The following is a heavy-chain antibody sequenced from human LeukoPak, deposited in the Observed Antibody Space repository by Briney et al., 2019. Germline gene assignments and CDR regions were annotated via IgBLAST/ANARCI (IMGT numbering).Heavy chain of an antibody. V-gene: IGHV1-18*01. J-gene: IGHJ4*02. CDR3: ARDSPQKLLWFGDRNPKGQRLFDY. CDR2: ISAYNGNT. CDR1: GYTFTSYG. D-gene: IGHD3-10*01. Sequence: ASVTVSCKASGYTFTSYGISWVRQAPGHGREWMEWISAYNGNTNYAQKLQGRVTMTTDTSTSTAYMELRSLRSDDTAVYYCARDSPQKLLWFGDRNPKGQRLFDYWGQGTLVTVSS.